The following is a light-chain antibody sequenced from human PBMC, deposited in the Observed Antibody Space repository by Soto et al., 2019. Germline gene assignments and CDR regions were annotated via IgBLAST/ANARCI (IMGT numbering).Light chain of an antibody. CDR2: GAS. J-gene: IGKJ2*01. V-gene: IGKV3-15*01. CDR3: QQYNNWPIT. Sequence: EVGRTQTQATLSMSPGQRATLSCMASQSITSDLAWYQHKPGQAPGLRMSGASTRAPGIPARFSGSGSGTEFTLTISSLQSEDFAVYYCQQYNNWPITFGQGTKVDIK. CDR1: QSITSD.